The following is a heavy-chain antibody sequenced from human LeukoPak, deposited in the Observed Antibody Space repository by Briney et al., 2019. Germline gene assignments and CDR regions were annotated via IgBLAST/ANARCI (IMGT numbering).Heavy chain of an antibody. CDR1: GGCISSGTYS. J-gene: IGHJ4*02. CDR3: ARSLGCSSTSCYSFFDY. Sequence: SETLSLTCTVSGGCISSGTYSWSSIRQHPGKGLEWIGYIYYSGSTYYNPSIKSRVTISVDTSKNQYSLKLSSVTAADTAVYYCARSLGCSSTSCYSFFDYWGQGTLVTVSS. CDR2: IYYSGST. D-gene: IGHD2-2*01. V-gene: IGHV4-31*03.